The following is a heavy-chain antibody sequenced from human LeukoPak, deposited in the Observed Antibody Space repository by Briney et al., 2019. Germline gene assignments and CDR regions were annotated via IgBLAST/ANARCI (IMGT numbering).Heavy chain of an antibody. CDR2: IYSGGST. J-gene: IGHJ4*02. Sequence: GGSLRLSCAASGFTVSSNYMSWVRQAPGKGLEWVSVIYSGGSTYYADSVKGRFTISRHNSKNTLYLQMNSLRAKDTAVYYCAGAGAYSSSWYLFDYWGQGTLVTVSS. CDR3: AGAGAYSSSWYLFDY. CDR1: GFTVSSNY. D-gene: IGHD6-13*01. V-gene: IGHV3-53*04.